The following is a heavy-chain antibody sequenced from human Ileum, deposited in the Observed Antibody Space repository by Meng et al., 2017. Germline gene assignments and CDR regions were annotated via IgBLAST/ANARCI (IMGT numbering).Heavy chain of an antibody. Sequence: GKWWGAGGGLGQRGGSLRLSCAASGFNFSSQSMSWVRQAPGKGLEWVSVTTDWNGKAYYADSVKGRFTISRDNSKNTLYLQMNSLRVDDTAVYYCVNRAWLESWGQGTLVTVSS. CDR2: TTDWNGKA. CDR1: GFNFSSQS. D-gene: IGHD3-10*01. J-gene: IGHJ5*01. CDR3: VNRAWLES. V-gene: IGHV3-23*01.